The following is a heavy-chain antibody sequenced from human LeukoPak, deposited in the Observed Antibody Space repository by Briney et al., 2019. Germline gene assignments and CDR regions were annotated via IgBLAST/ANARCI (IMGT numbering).Heavy chain of an antibody. CDR2: ISGSSGGT. CDR1: GITVSNYG. D-gene: IGHD3-22*01. V-gene: IGHV3-23*01. J-gene: IGHJ4*02. CDR3: AKRGVVIRVILVGFHKEAYYFDS. Sequence: GGSPRLSCAVSGITVSNYGMSWVRQAPGKGLEWVAGISGSSGGTNYADSVKGRFTISRDNFKNTLYLQMNSLRAEDTAVYFCAKRGVVIRVILVGFHKEAYYFDSWGQGALVTVSS.